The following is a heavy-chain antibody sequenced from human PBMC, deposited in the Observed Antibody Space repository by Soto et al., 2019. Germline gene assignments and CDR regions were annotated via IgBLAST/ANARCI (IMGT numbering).Heavy chain of an antibody. CDR3: AIGGGDYNHLDY. CDR1: GFLFNTYW. Sequence: EVQLVESGGGLVQPGGSLRLSCAASGFLFNTYWMFWVRQAPRKGLLWVSRIKSDGSSTNYADSVKGRFTISRDNAKNTLYRQMTSPTAEATAVYFWAIGGGDYNHLDYWGQGSLVTVSS. D-gene: IGHD3-9*01. CDR2: IKSDGSST. J-gene: IGHJ4*02. V-gene: IGHV3-74*01.